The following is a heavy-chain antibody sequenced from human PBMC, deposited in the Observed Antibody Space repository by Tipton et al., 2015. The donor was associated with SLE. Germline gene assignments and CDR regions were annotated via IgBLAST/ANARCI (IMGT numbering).Heavy chain of an antibody. D-gene: IGHD6-13*01. CDR2: IYYSGST. V-gene: IGHV4-31*03. CDR3: ARGWRLYSSSCRWFDP. J-gene: IGHJ5*02. CDR1: GGSISSGDYY. Sequence: TLSLTCTVSGGSISSGDYYWSWIRQHPGKGLEWIGYIYYSGSTYYNPSLKSRVTISVDTSKNQFSLKLSSVTAADTAVYYCARGWRLYSSSCRWFDPWGQGSLVTVSS.